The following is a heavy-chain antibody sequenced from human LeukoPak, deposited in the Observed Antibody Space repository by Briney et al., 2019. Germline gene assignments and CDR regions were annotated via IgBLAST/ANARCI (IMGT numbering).Heavy chain of an antibody. V-gene: IGHV3-23*01. Sequence: GGSLRLSCAASGFTFSSYAMSWVRQAPGQGLEWLSAISGSGVSTHYADSVKGRFTISRDNSKTTLFLQMNSLRAEDTALYYCAKDIEVAITGHYFDLWGRGTLVAVSS. CDR2: ISGSGVST. D-gene: IGHD3-22*01. CDR1: GFTFSSYA. CDR3: AKDIEVAITGHYFDL. J-gene: IGHJ2*01.